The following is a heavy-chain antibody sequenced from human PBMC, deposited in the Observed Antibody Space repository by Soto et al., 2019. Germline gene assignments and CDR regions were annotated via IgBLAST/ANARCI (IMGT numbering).Heavy chain of an antibody. CDR3: ARVKVDYYDSSGYYYEFNY. CDR2: IIPIFGTA. Sequence: SVKVSCKASGGTFSSYAISWVRQAPGQGLEWMGGIIPIFGTANYAQKFQGRVTITADESTSTAYMELSSLRSEDTAVYYCARVKVDYYDSSGYYYEFNYWGQGTLVTVSS. J-gene: IGHJ4*02. CDR1: GGTFSSYA. D-gene: IGHD3-22*01. V-gene: IGHV1-69*13.